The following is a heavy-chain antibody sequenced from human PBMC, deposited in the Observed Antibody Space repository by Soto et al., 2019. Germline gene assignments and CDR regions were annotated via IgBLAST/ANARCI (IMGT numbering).Heavy chain of an antibody. Sequence: GGSLRLSCAASGFTFSSYGMHWVRQAPGKGLEWVSFICYDGSNKYYADYVKVRFTIPRDNSKNTLYLQMNSRRAEDTAVYYCARHIFSRSKLRFLEWSSHYCYYGMNXWGQVTTVTVS. CDR1: GFTFSSYG. V-gene: IGHV3-33*01. J-gene: IGHJ6*02. CDR2: ICYDGSNK. CDR3: ARHIFSRSKLRFLEWSSHYCYYGMNX. D-gene: IGHD3-3*01.